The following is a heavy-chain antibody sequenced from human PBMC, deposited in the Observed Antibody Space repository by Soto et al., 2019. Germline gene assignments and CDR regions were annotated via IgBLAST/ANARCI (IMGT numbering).Heavy chain of an antibody. CDR1: GGSISSGGYY. CDR2: IYYSGGT. D-gene: IGHD3-10*01. V-gene: IGHV4-31*03. J-gene: IGHJ3*02. CDR3: ARDPGVRGRAFDI. Sequence: SETLSLTCTVSGGSISSGGYYWSWIRQHPGKGLEWTGYIYYSGGTYYNPSLKSRVTISVDTSKNQFSLKLSSVTAADTAVYYCARDPGVRGRAFDIWGQGTMVTVSS.